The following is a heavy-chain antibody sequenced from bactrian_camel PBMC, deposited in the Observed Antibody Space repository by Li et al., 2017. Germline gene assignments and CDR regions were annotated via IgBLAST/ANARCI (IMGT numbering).Heavy chain of an antibody. D-gene: IGHD2*01. CDR2: ISSEGTT. Sequence: VQLVESGGGSVQAGGSLKLSCAASGRIFGWCGMGWYRQAPGKEREFVSRISSEGTTRYGDSVNGRFTISQDNAKVTVFLQMNSLKPEDTAMYRCAAEPGRTYCSGGYPTPRGYWGQGTQVTVS. J-gene: IGHJ6*01. CDR1: GRIFGWCG. V-gene: IGHV3S53*01. CDR3: AAEPGRTYCSGGYPTPRGY.